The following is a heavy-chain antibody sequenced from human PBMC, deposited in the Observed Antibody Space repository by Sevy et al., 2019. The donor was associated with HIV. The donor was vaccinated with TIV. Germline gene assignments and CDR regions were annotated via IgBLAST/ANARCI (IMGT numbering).Heavy chain of an antibody. CDR2: ISYDGSNK. V-gene: IGHV3-30-3*01. CDR3: ARRYYGSGRHPIEYYYGMDV. Sequence: GGSLRLSCAASGFTFSSYGMHWVRQAPGKGLEWVAVISYDGSNKYYADSVKGRFTISRDNSKNTLYLQMNSLRAEDTAVYYCARRYYGSGRHPIEYYYGMDVWGQGTTVTVSS. J-gene: IGHJ6*02. CDR1: GFTFSSYG. D-gene: IGHD3-10*01.